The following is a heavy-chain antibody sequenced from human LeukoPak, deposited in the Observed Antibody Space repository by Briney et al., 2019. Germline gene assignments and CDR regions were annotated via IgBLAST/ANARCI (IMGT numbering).Heavy chain of an antibody. Sequence: GGSLRLSCVVSGFTLSSRWMMWVRQAPGEGLEWLTNINRDGSEKNYVDSVKGRFTITRDNAENSLYLQMNSLKVEDSAIYYCATYDSWSGYNIAYWGQGTLVTVSS. J-gene: IGHJ4*02. CDR2: INRDGSEK. CDR3: ATYDSWSGYNIAY. CDR1: GFTLSSRW. D-gene: IGHD3-3*01. V-gene: IGHV3-7*03.